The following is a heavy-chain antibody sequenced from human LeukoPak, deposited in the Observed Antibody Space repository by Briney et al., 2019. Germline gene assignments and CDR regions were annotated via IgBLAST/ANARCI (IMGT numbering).Heavy chain of an antibody. CDR1: GFTFSSIW. Sequence: PGGSLRLSCAAPGFTFSSIWMSWVRQAPGKGLEWVANIKHDGSETNYVYSVRGAFTISRDTAEKSLYLQMNSLRAENKAVDYCARLYGRSSGKAFDIWGEGRMVTVCS. CDR3: ARLYGRSSGKAFDI. J-gene: IGHJ3*02. V-gene: IGHV3-7*02. D-gene: IGHD6-6*01. CDR2: IKHDGSET.